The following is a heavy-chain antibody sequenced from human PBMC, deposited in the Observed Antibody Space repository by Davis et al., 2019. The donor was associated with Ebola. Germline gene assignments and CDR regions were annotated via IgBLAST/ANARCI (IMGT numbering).Heavy chain of an antibody. Sequence: ASVKVSCKASGYTFTSYGISWVRQAPGQGLEWMGWISAYNGNTNYAQKLQGRVTMTTDTSTSTAYMELRSLRSDDTAVYYCARGADYYDSSGYYQSWYYGMDVWGKGTTVTVSS. CDR3: ARGADYYDSSGYYQSWYYGMDV. J-gene: IGHJ6*04. CDR2: ISAYNGNT. V-gene: IGHV1-18*01. D-gene: IGHD3-22*01. CDR1: GYTFTSYG.